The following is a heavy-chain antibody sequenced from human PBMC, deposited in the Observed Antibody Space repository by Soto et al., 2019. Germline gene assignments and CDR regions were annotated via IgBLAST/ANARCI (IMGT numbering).Heavy chain of an antibody. CDR2: IYYSGST. D-gene: IGHD3-10*01. J-gene: IGHJ5*02. V-gene: IGHV4-39*01. CDR3: ARHLRITMVRGVDNWFDP. CDR1: GGSISSSSYY. Sequence: SETLSLTCTVSGGSISSSSYYWGWIRQPPGKGLEWIGSIYYSGSTYYNPSLKSRVTISVDTSKNQFSLKLSSVTAADTAVYYCARHLRITMVRGVDNWFDPWGQGTLVTVS.